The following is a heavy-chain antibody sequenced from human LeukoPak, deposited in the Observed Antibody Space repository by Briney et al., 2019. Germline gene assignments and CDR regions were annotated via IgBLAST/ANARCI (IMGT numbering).Heavy chain of an antibody. J-gene: IGHJ3*01. D-gene: IGHD1-26*01. V-gene: IGHV3-74*01. Sequence: PGGSLRLSCAASGFTFSSYWMHWVRQAPGKGLVWVSRINGDGGSTTYADSVKGRFTISRDNAKNTLYLQMNSLRIEDTAVYYCAKDLSVVGAHDSFDVWGQGTMVTVSS. CDR2: INGDGGST. CDR1: GFTFSSYW. CDR3: AKDLSVVGAHDSFDV.